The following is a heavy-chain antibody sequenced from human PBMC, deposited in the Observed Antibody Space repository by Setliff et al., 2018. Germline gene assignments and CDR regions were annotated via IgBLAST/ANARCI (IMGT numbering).Heavy chain of an antibody. CDR1: RYTFINYE. CDR2: MSPNNGNT. V-gene: IGHV1-8*02. J-gene: IGHJ4*02. CDR3: ARNIVPLN. D-gene: IGHD5-12*01. Sequence: ASVKVSCKASRYTFINYEINWVRQATGQGLEWMGGMSPNNGNTGYAQKFHGRVTMTQDTSTSTAYMELRRLRSDDTAIDYCARNIVPLNWGQGTLVTVSS.